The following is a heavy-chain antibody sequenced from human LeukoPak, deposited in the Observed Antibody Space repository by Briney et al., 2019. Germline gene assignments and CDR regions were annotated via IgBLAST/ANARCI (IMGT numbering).Heavy chain of an antibody. Sequence: SETQTLTCAVYGGSFSAYYWNWIRQPPGKGLEWIGEINHSESTNYNPSLKSRVTISVGTSNNQFSLKMSSVTAADTAVYYCARGGTRSNSRIRYDYVWGSYHPGYFDLWGRRWLPTVSS. CDR2: INHSEST. CDR3: ARGGTRSNSRIRYDYVWGSYHPGYFDL. J-gene: IGHJ2*01. CDR1: GGSFSAYY. V-gene: IGHV4-34*01. D-gene: IGHD3-16*02.